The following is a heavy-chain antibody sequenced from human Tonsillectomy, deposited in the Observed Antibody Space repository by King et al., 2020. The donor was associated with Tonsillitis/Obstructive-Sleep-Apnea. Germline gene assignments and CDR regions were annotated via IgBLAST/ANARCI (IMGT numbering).Heavy chain of an antibody. CDR1: GYTFTRYY. Sequence: QLVQSGAEVKQPGASVKVSCKAYGYTFTRYYIHWVRQAPGQGLEWMGIINPSSGSTTYAQNFQGRLTMTTDTSTSTVHMELTSLRSEDTAVCYCARDDKDDRYFDYWGQGTLVTVSS. CDR2: INPSSGST. CDR3: ARDDKDDRYFDY. D-gene: IGHD2-15*01. V-gene: IGHV1-46*01. J-gene: IGHJ4*02.